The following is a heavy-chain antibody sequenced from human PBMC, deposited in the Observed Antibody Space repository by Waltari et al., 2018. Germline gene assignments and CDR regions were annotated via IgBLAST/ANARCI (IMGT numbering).Heavy chain of an antibody. J-gene: IGHJ6*02. Sequence: EVQLLESGGGLAQPGGSLRLSCEGSGFSFSTYAVSWVRQGPGKGLDWVSGIIGSGVLTDYADSVKGRFAISRDNSKNTLYLQMNSLRAEDTAVYYCAKGGFMTKVTTNGMDVWGQGTTVTVSS. V-gene: IGHV3-23*01. D-gene: IGHD4-4*01. CDR3: AKGGFMTKVTTNGMDV. CDR1: GFSFSTYA. CDR2: IIGSGVLT.